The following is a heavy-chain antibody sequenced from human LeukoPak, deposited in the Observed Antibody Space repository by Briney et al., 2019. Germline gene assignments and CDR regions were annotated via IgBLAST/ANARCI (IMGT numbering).Heavy chain of an antibody. J-gene: IGHJ4*02. D-gene: IGHD5-18*01. CDR3: ARAEVDTAMAKE. CDR1: GGSIISGDYY. Sequence: SETLSLTCTVSGGSIISGDYYWSWIRQPPGKGLEWIGYIYYSGSTYYNPSLKSRVTISVDTSKNQFSLKLSSVTAADTAVYYCARAEVDTAMAKEWGQGTLVTVSS. CDR2: IYYSGST. V-gene: IGHV4-30-4*08.